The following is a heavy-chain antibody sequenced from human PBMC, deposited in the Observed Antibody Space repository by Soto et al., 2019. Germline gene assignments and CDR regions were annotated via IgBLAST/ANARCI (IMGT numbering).Heavy chain of an antibody. V-gene: IGHV4-30-4*01. Sequence: SETLSLTCTVSGGSIDSDDYYWTWIRQPPGKGLEWIGYIYSSGRTSYNPSLESRLTISIDTSKNQFSLHLNSVSAADTAVYFCARDRGTSPDFFDYWGQGTLVTV. D-gene: IGHD5-12*01. CDR3: ARDRGTSPDFFDY. CDR2: IYSSGRT. CDR1: GGSIDSDDYY. J-gene: IGHJ4*02.